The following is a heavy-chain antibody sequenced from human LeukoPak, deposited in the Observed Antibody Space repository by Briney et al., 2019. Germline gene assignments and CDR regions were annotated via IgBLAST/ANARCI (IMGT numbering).Heavy chain of an antibody. V-gene: IGHV4-39*07. CDR1: GGSITSTNSY. CDR3: ARDVAVTVYFDY. CDR2: IYYTGTT. J-gene: IGHJ4*02. D-gene: IGHD2-21*02. Sequence: SETLSLTCTVSGGSITSTNSYWGWIRQSPGKGLEWIGSIYYTGTTYYNPSFTSRVTISVDTSNNQFSLKLTSVTAADTAVYYCARDVAVTVYFDYWGQGTLVTVSS.